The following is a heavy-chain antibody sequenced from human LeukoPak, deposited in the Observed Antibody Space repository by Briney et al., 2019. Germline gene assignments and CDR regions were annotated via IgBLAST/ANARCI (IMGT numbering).Heavy chain of an antibody. J-gene: IGHJ4*02. V-gene: IGHV1-46*01. CDR2: IYPRDGST. Sequence: GSVKVSCKASGGTFSSYAFSWVRQAPGQGLEWMGMIYPRDGSTSYAQNFQGRVTVTRDTSTTTVHMELRGLRSEDTAVYYCARDQEGFDYWGQGTVVTVSS. CDR3: ARDQEGFDY. CDR1: GGTFSSYA.